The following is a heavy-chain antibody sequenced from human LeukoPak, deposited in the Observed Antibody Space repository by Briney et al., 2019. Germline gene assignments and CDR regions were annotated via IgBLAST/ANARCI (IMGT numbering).Heavy chain of an antibody. D-gene: IGHD3-10*01. J-gene: IGHJ5*02. Sequence: PGGSLRLSCAASGFTVSSNYMSWVRQAPGKGLEWVSVIYSGGSTYYADSVKGRFTISRDNSKNTLYLQMNSLRAEDTAVYYCARAPGSNWFDPWGQGTLVTVSS. CDR3: ARAPGSNWFDP. CDR1: GFTVSSNY. CDR2: IYSGGST. V-gene: IGHV3-66*01.